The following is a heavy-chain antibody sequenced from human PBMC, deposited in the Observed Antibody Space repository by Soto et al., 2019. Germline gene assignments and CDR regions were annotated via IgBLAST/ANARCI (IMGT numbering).Heavy chain of an antibody. CDR3: ARDDGMRSIDY. D-gene: IGHD6-6*01. J-gene: IGHJ4*02. Sequence: GGSLRLSCAASGFTFSSYWMTWVRQASGRGLEWVALIKYDGSAQYYVDSVKGRFTISRDNAKNSLYLQMNSLRADDTAVYYCARDDGMRSIDYWGQGTLVTVSS. CDR2: IKYDGSAQ. V-gene: IGHV3-7*01. CDR1: GFTFSSYW.